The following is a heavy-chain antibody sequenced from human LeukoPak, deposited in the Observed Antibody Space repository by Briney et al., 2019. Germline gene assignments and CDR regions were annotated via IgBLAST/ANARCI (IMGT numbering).Heavy chain of an antibody. J-gene: IGHJ5*01. Sequence: PGGSLRLSCAASGFTFSKYWMSWVRQAPGKGLEWVANIKLDGSEKFYVDSVKGRFTISRDNAKNSLYLQMNSLRAEDTAVYYCARDLASASCPCRWFDYWGQGTLVTVSS. CDR2: IKLDGSEK. CDR3: ARDLASASCPCRWFDY. D-gene: IGHD2-2*01. CDR1: GFTFSKYW. V-gene: IGHV3-7*01.